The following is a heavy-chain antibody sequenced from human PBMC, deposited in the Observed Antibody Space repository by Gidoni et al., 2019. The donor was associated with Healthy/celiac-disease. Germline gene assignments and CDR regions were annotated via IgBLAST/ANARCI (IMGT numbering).Heavy chain of an antibody. CDR1: GGSISSSSYY. CDR2: IYYSGST. J-gene: IGHJ5*02. CDR3: ARDNADIVATMPVAWFDP. V-gene: IGHV4-39*07. D-gene: IGHD5-12*01. Sequence: QLQLQESGPGLVKPSETLSLTCTVSGGSISSSSYYWGWIRQPPGKGLEWIGGIYYSGSTYYNPSLKSRVTISVDTSKNQFSLKLSSVTAADTAVYYCARDNADIVATMPVAWFDPWGQGTLVTVSS.